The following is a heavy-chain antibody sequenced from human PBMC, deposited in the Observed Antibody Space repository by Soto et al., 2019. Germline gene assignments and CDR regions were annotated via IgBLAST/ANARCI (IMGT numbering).Heavy chain of an antibody. CDR2: IYHSGST. Sequence: SETLSLTCAVSGGSISSGGYSWTWIRQPPGKGLEWIGYIYHSGSTYYNPSLKSRVTISVDRSKNQFSLKLSSVTAADTAVYYCARNGDCTRPGCIVGWFDPWGPGTLVTVSS. CDR1: GGSISSGGYS. D-gene: IGHD2-8*01. V-gene: IGHV4-30-2*01. CDR3: ARNGDCTRPGCIVGWFDP. J-gene: IGHJ5*02.